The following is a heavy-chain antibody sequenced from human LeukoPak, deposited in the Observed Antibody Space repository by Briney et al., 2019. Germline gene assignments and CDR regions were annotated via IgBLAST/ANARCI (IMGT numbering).Heavy chain of an antibody. CDR1: GFTFSSYA. V-gene: IGHV3-64*01. CDR2: ISSNGGGT. Sequence: PGGSLRLSCAASGFTFSSYAMHWVRQAPGRGLEYVSAISSNGGGTYYANSVKGRFTISRDNSKNTLYLQMGSLRAEDMAVYYCARGRYCSGGSCLLDYWGQGTLVTVSS. D-gene: IGHD2-15*01. J-gene: IGHJ4*02. CDR3: ARGRYCSGGSCLLDY.